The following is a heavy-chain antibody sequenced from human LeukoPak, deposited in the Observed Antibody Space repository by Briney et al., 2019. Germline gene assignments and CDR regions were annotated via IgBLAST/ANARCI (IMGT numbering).Heavy chain of an antibody. J-gene: IGHJ4*02. CDR1: GFTFSSYG. Sequence: GRSLRPSCAASGFTFSSYGMHWVRQAPGKGLEWVAVISYDGSNKYYADSVKGRFTISRDNAKNSLYLQMNSLRAEDTAVYYCARGSGYSSGWYYFDYWGQGTLVTVSS. V-gene: IGHV3-30*03. CDR2: ISYDGSNK. D-gene: IGHD6-19*01. CDR3: ARGSGYSSGWYYFDY.